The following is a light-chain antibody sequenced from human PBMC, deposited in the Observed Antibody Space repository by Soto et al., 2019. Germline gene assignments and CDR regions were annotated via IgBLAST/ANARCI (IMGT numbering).Light chain of an antibody. CDR2: EVR. V-gene: IGLV2-14*01. Sequence: QSALTQPASVSGSPGQSISISFTGTSSSYVSWYQHHPGKAPKLIIYEVRNRPSGVSTRFSASKSDNTASLTISGLQAEDEAHYYCSSYTFKTPVIFGGGTKLTVL. CDR3: SSYTFKTPVI. J-gene: IGLJ2*01. CDR1: SSSY.